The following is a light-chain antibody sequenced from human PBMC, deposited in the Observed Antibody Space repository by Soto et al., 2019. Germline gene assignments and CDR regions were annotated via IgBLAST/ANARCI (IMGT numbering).Light chain of an antibody. J-gene: IGKJ1*01. CDR1: QSVSSSY. V-gene: IGKV3-20*01. CDR2: GAS. Sequence: EIVLTQSPGTLSLSPGERATCSCRASQSVSSSYLAWYQQKPGQAPRLLIYGASSRATGIPDRFSGSGSGTDFTLTISRLEPEDFAVYYCQQYGSSLWSFGQGTKVEIK. CDR3: QQYGSSLWS.